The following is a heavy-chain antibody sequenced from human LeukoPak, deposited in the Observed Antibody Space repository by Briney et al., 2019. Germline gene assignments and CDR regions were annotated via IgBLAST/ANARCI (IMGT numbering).Heavy chain of an antibody. D-gene: IGHD3-22*01. CDR1: GFTFSSYE. CDR3: AKHYYDSSGFPFDY. CDR2: ISGSGGST. Sequence: GGSLRLSCAASGFTFSSYEMNWVRQAPGKGLEWVSAISGSGGSTYYADSVKGRFTISRDNSKNTLYLQMNSLRAEDTAVYYCAKHYYDSSGFPFDYWGQGTLVTVSS. V-gene: IGHV3-23*01. J-gene: IGHJ4*02.